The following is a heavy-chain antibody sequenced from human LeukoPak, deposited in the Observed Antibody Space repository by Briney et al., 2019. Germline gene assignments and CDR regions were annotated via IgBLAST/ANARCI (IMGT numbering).Heavy chain of an antibody. CDR2: INGDGRNI. V-gene: IGHV3-74*01. CDR1: GFTFSSYW. CDR3: ATSPITMVRGVKDY. Sequence: SGGSLRLSCVASGFTFSSYWMHWVRQNPRKGLVWVSRINGDGRNINYADSVRGRFTISRDNAKNTLYLQMNSLRAEDTAVYYCATSPITMVRGVKDYWGQGTLVTVSS. J-gene: IGHJ4*02. D-gene: IGHD3-10*01.